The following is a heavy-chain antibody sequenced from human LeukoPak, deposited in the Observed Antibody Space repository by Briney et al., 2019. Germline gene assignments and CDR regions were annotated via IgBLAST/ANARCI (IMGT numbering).Heavy chain of an antibody. CDR1: GGSISSGGYY. CDR2: IYYSGST. Sequence: SETLSLTCTVSGGSISSGGYYWSWLRQHPGKGLEWIGYIYYSGSTYYNPSLKSRVTISVDTSKNQFSLKLSSMTAADTAVYYCAAEWLLLNWFDPWGQGTLVTVSS. V-gene: IGHV4-31*03. J-gene: IGHJ5*02. CDR3: AAEWLLLNWFDP. D-gene: IGHD3-22*01.